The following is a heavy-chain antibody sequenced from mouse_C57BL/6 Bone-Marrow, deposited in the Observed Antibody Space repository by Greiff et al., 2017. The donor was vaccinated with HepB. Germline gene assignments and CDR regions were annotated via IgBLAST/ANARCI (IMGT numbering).Heavy chain of an antibody. D-gene: IGHD1-1*01. Sequence: QVQLKQSGAELVKPGASVKLSCKASGYTFTEYTIHWVKQRSGQGLEWIGWFYPGSGSIKYNEKFKDKATLTADKSSSTVYMELSRLTSEDSAVYFCARDEDYYYGSRGYAMDYWGQGTSVTVSS. CDR2: FYPGSGSI. CDR1: GYTFTEYT. J-gene: IGHJ4*01. V-gene: IGHV1-62-2*01. CDR3: ARDEDYYYGSRGYAMDY.